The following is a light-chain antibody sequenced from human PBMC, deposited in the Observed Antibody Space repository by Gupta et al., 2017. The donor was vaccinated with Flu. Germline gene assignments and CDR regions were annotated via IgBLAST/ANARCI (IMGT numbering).Light chain of an antibody. CDR3: QQENNYPIT. CDR2: EAS. Sequence: PASVSASVGDRVTITCRAREGISNWLAWYQQKPEKAPKHLIYEASRLRTGVPSRFSGSRSGTDFTLTISNLQPEDFATYYCQQENNYPITFGGGTRVEIK. V-gene: IGKV1D-16*02. J-gene: IGKJ4*01. CDR1: EGISNW.